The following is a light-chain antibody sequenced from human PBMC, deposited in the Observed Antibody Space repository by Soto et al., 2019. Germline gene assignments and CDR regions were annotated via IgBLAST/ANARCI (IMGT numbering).Light chain of an antibody. CDR2: GAS. CDR1: QSVASN. V-gene: IGKV3-15*01. J-gene: IGKJ2*01. Sequence: EIVMTQSPASLSVSPGDGATLSCRASQSVASNVAWYQQKPGQGPRLLIHGASTRAVGVPARFLGSGSGTDFTLTISSLQSEDFAVSYCQQYHNWPPQYTFGQGTKLQIK. CDR3: QQYHNWPPQYT.